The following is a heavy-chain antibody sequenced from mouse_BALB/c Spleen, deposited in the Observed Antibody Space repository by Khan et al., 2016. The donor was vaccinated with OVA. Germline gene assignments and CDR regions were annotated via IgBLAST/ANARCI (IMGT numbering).Heavy chain of an antibody. CDR1: GYSITSGYA. D-gene: IGHD1-1*01. J-gene: IGHJ2*01. Sequence: VQLQQSGPGLVKPSQSLSLTCTVTGYSITSGYAWNWIRQFPGNKLEWMGYISYSGVTSYTPSLKSRISIPRDTSKNQFFLQLNSVTTEDTATXYCARGNYYGYYFDYWGLGTTLTVSS. V-gene: IGHV3-2*02. CDR2: ISYSGVT. CDR3: ARGNYYGYYFDY.